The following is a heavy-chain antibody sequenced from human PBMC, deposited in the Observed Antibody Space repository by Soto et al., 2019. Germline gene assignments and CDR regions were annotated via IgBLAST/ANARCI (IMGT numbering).Heavy chain of an antibody. V-gene: IGHV4-31*03. D-gene: IGHD3-10*01. CDR3: ARELYYYGSGNNWFDP. Sequence: TLSLTCTVSGGSISSGGYYWSWILQQPGTGLEWIGYIYDSGSTYYNPSLKGRVTISVDTSKNQFSLKLSSLTAEDTEVYYCARELYYYGSGNNWFDPWGQGTLVTVSS. J-gene: IGHJ5*02. CDR2: IYDSGST. CDR1: GGSISSGGYY.